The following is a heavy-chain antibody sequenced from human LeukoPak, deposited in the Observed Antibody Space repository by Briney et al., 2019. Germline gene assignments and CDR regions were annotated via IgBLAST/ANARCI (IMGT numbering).Heavy chain of an antibody. V-gene: IGHV3-48*03. CDR1: GFTFSSYA. CDR3: AREIVVVVAATHRNWFDP. J-gene: IGHJ5*02. D-gene: IGHD2-15*01. CDR2: ISSSGSTI. Sequence: QSGGSLRLSCAASGFTFSSYAMSWVRQAPGKGLEWVSAISSSGSTIYYADSVKGRFTISRDNAKNSLYLQMNSLRAEDTAVYYCAREIVVVVAATHRNWFDPWGQGTLVTVSS.